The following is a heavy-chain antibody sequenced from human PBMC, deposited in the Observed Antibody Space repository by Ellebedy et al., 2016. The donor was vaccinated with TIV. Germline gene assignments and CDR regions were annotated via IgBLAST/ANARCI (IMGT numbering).Heavy chain of an antibody. Sequence: GGSLRLSXVASGFTFSDFYMAWIRQAPGRGLELVSYISGTSSHISYADPVRGRFTVSRDSAGNSLYLQMNGLTVDDTALYFCARTRGGEFDFWGQGSLVTVSS. D-gene: IGHD3-10*01. CDR3: ARTRGGEFDF. V-gene: IGHV3-11*06. CDR2: ISGTSSHI. J-gene: IGHJ4*02. CDR1: GFTFSDFY.